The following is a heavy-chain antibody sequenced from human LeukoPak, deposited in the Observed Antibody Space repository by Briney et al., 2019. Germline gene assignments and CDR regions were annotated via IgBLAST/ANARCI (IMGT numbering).Heavy chain of an antibody. D-gene: IGHD4-17*01. CDR3: TRNTVTVHFDY. CDR2: IRSKAFGGTP. Sequence: GGSLRLSCAASGFTFSSYDMRWVRQAPGKGLEWVGFIRSKAFGGTPEYAASVRGRFTISRDDSKSIAYLQMNSLKTEDTAVYYCTRNTVTVHFDYWSQGTLVTVSS. V-gene: IGHV3-49*04. J-gene: IGHJ4*02. CDR1: GFTFSSYD.